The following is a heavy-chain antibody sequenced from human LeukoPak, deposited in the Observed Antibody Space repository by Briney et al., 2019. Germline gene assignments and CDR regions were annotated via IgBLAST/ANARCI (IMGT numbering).Heavy chain of an antibody. D-gene: IGHD5-12*01. CDR2: ISSSSSYI. Sequence: GGSLRLSCAASGFTFSSYSMNWVRQAPGKGLEWVSSISSSSSYIYYADSVKGRFTISRDNAKNSLYLQMNSLRAEDTAVYYCARAGSSGYDWRGYWGQGTLVTVSS. J-gene: IGHJ4*02. CDR1: GFTFSSYS. CDR3: ARAGSSGYDWRGY. V-gene: IGHV3-21*01.